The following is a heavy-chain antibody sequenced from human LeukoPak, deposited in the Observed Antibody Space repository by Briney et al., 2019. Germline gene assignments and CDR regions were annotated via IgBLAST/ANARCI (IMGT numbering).Heavy chain of an antibody. V-gene: IGHV4-39*07. CDR2: IYYSGST. CDR3: ARDRLLWFGELDF. J-gene: IGHJ4*02. CDR1: GGSISSTTYY. D-gene: IGHD3-10*01. Sequence: SETLSLTCTVSGGSISSTTYYWGWIRQTPGKGLEWIGSIYYSGSTYYNPSLKSRVTISVDTSKNQISLKLASVTAADTAIYYCARDRLLWFGELDFWGQGTLVIVSS.